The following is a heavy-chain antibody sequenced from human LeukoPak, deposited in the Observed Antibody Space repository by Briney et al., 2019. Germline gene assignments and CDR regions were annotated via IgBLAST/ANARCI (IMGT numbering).Heavy chain of an antibody. CDR3: ARYYPLLKEWYFDY. Sequence: SETLSLTCTVSGGSISSSSYYWGWIRQPPGKGLEWIGSIYYSGSTYYNPSLKSRVTISVDTSKNQFSLKLSSVTAADTAVYYCARYYPLLKEWYFDYWGQGTLVTSPQ. J-gene: IGHJ4*02. CDR2: IYYSGST. CDR1: GGSISSSSYY. V-gene: IGHV4-39*07. D-gene: IGHD3-10*01.